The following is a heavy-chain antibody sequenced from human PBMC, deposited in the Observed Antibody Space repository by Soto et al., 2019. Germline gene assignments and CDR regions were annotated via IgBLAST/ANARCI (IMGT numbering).Heavy chain of an antibody. CDR1: GYTFTSYG. D-gene: IGHD3-3*01. J-gene: IGHJ3*02. V-gene: IGHV1-18*01. CDR2: ISAYNGNT. CDR3: ALIPDYDFWSGPDAFDI. Sequence: ASVKVSCKASGYTFTSYGISWVRQAPGQGLEWMGWISAYNGNTNYAQKLQGRVTMTTDTSTSTAYKELRSLRSDDTAVYYCALIPDYDFWSGPDAFDIWGQGTMVTVSS.